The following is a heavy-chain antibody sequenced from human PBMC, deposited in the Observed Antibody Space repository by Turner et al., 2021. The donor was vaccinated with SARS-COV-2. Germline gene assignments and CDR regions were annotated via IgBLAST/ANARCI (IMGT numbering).Heavy chain of an antibody. CDR2: MNPNSGNT. V-gene: IGHV1-8*01. D-gene: IGHD2-2*01. Sequence: QVQLVQSGAEVKKPGASVTVSCKASGSTFTNYDINWVRQATGQGLEWMGWMNPNSGNTGYAQKFPGRVTMTRDTSISTAYMELSSLRSEDTAVYYCARLHEHCTSTSCYWDYYFGMDVWGQGTTVTVSS. CDR1: GSTFTNYD. CDR3: ARLHEHCTSTSCYWDYYFGMDV. J-gene: IGHJ6*02.